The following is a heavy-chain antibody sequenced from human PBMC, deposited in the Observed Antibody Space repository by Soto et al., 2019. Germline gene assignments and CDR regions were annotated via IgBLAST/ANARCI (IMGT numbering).Heavy chain of an antibody. CDR3: ARGAAATLPYYYYYGMDV. J-gene: IGHJ6*02. CDR2: IIPIFGTA. D-gene: IGHD6-13*01. V-gene: IGHV1-69*01. CDR1: GGTFSSYA. Sequence: QVQLVQSGAEVKKPGSSVKVSCKASGGTFSSYAISWVRQAPGQGLEWMGGIIPIFGTANYAQKFQGRVTITADESTSTAYMGLSSLRSEDTAVYYCARGAAATLPYYYYYGMDVWGQGTTVTVSS.